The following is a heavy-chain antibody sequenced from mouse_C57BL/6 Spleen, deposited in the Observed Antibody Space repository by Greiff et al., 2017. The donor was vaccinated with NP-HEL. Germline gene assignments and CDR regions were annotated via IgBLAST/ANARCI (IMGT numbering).Heavy chain of an antibody. CDR1: GFTFTDYY. Sequence: EVQGVESGGGLVQPGGSLSLSCAASGFTFTDYYMSWVRQPPGKALEWLGFIRNKANGYTTEYSASVKGRFTISRDNSQSILYLQMNALRAEDSATYYCARYGVVEGYFDVWGTGTTVTVSS. J-gene: IGHJ1*03. CDR2: IRNKANGYTT. D-gene: IGHD1-1*01. CDR3: ARYGVVEGYFDV. V-gene: IGHV7-3*01.